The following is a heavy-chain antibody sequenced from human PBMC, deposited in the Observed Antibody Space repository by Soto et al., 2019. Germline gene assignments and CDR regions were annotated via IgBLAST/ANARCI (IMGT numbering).Heavy chain of an antibody. J-gene: IGHJ4*02. CDR3: AREWQRGTYC. D-gene: IGHD1-7*01. Sequence: AAVKVSCHSSGYTFTTYFLHWVRQAPGQGLEWLGWIFPGSGGTNYAQKFQGRVTMTRDTSINTAYMELSRLTSDDTGVYYCAREWQRGTYCWGQGALITVGS. V-gene: IGHV1-2*02. CDR2: IFPGSGGT. CDR1: GYTFTTYF.